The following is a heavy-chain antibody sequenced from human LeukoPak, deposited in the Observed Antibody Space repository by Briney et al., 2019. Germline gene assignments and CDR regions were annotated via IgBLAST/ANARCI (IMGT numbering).Heavy chain of an antibody. V-gene: IGHV1-69*05. CDR3: AREGRDREAFDI. CDR2: IIPIFGTA. J-gene: IGHJ3*02. D-gene: IGHD1-26*01. CDR1: GGTFSSYA. Sequence: SVKVSCKASGGTFSSYAISWVRQAPGQGLEWMGGIIPIFGTANYAQKFQGRVTITTDESTSTAYMELSSLRSEDTAVYYCAREGRDREAFDIWGQGTMVTVSS.